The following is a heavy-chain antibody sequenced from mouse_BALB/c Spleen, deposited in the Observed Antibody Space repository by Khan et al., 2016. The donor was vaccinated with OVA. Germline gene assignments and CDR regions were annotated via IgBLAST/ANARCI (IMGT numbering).Heavy chain of an antibody. V-gene: IGHV1-69*02. CDR3: ASSFHYGSSTWFAY. CDR1: GYPLTSYW. CDR2: IDPSDSYT. Sequence: QVQLQQPGAELVKPGASVKLSCKASGYPLTSYWLHWVKQRPGQGLEWIGEIDPSDSYTNYNQKFKGKATLTVDKSSSTTYMQLNSLTSEDSAVYYCASSFHYGSSTWFAYWGQGTLVTVSA. D-gene: IGHD1-1*01. J-gene: IGHJ3*01.